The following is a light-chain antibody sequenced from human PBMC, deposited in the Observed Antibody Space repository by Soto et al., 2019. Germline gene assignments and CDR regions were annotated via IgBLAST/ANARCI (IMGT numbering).Light chain of an antibody. Sequence: AIRMTQSPSSFSASTGDRVTITCRASQGISSYLAWYQQKPGKAPKLLIYAASTLQSGVPSRFGGSGSGTDFTLTISCLQSEEFATYYCRQYYSYPPLTFGGGTKVEIK. CDR3: RQYYSYPPLT. CDR1: QGISSY. V-gene: IGKV1-8*01. J-gene: IGKJ4*01. CDR2: AAS.